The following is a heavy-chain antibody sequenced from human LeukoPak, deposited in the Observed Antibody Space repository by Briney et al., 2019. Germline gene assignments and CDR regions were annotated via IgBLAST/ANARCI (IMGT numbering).Heavy chain of an antibody. J-gene: IGHJ6*03. V-gene: IGHV4-34*01. Sequence: SETLSLTCAVYGGSFSGYYWSWIRQPPGKGLEWIGEINHSGSTNHNPSLKSRVTISVDTSKNQFSLKLSSVTAADTAVYYCARRPIAARLSRSYYYMDVWGKGTTVTVSS. CDR3: ARRPIAARLSRSYYYMDV. D-gene: IGHD6-6*01. CDR2: INHSGST. CDR1: GGSFSGYY.